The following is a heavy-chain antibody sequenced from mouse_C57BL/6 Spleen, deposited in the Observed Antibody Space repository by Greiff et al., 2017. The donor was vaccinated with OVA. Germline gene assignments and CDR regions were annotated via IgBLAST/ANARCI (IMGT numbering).Heavy chain of an antibody. Sequence: QVQLQQSGPELVKPGASVKLSCKASGYTFTSYAINWVKQRPGQGLEWIGWIYPRDGSTKYNEKFKGKATLTVDTSSSTAYMELHSLTYEDSAVYFCATGRAFTTEYFDVWGTGTTVTVSS. CDR2: IYPRDGST. CDR3: ATGRAFTTEYFDV. V-gene: IGHV1-85*01. D-gene: IGHD1-1*01. J-gene: IGHJ1*03. CDR1: GYTFTSYA.